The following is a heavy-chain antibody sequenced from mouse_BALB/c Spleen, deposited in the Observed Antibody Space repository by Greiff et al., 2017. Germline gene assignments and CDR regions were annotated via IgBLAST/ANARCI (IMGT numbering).Heavy chain of an antibody. J-gene: IGHJ2*01. CDR1: GYSITSDYA. CDR2: ISYSGST. D-gene: IGHD2-14*01. V-gene: IGHV3-2*02. CDR3: ARLRLLVRREYYFDY. Sequence: EVKLLESGPGLVKPSQSLSLTCTVTGYSITSDYAWNWIRQFPGNKLEWMGYISYSGSTSYNPSLKSRISITRDTSKNQFFLQLNSVTTEDTATYYCARLRLLVRREYYFDYWGQGTTLTVSS.